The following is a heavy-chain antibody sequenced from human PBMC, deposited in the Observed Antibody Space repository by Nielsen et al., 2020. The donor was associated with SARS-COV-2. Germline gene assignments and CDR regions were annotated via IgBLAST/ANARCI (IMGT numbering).Heavy chain of an antibody. V-gene: IGHV4-39*01. D-gene: IGHD1-26*01. CDR2: IYYSGST. Sequence: SETLSLTCTVSGGSISSYYWGWIRQPPGKGLEWIGSIYYSGSTYYNPSLKSRVTISVDTSKNQFSLKLSSVTAADTAVYYCARLKWELGGFDYWGQGTLVTVSS. CDR1: GGSISSYY. J-gene: IGHJ4*02. CDR3: ARLKWELGGFDY.